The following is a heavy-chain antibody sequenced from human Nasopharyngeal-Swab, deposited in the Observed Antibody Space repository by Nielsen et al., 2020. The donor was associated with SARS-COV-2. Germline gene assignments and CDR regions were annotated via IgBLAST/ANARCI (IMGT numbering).Heavy chain of an antibody. V-gene: IGHV1-2*06. CDR3: ARDKTLGHDAFDI. Sequence: ASVKVSCKASGYTFTGYYMHWVRQAPGQGLEWMGRINPNSGGTNYAQKFQGRVIMTRDTSISTAYMELSRLRSDDTAVYYCARDKTLGHDAFDIWGQGTMVTVSS. CDR1: GYTFTGYY. CDR2: INPNSGGT. J-gene: IGHJ3*02.